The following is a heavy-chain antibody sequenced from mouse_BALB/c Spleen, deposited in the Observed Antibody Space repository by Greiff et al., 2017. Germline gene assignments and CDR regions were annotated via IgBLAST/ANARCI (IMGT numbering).Heavy chain of an antibody. J-gene: IGHJ3*01. Sequence: EVQGVESGGGLVQPGGSRKLSCAASGFTFSSFGMHWVRQAPEKGLEWVAYISSGSSTIYYADTVKGRFTISRDNPKNTLFLQMTSLRSEDTAMYYCARKIYYDYDGFAYWGQGTLVTVSA. CDR2: ISSGSSTI. D-gene: IGHD2-4*01. V-gene: IGHV5-17*02. CDR1: GFTFSSFG. CDR3: ARKIYYDYDGFAY.